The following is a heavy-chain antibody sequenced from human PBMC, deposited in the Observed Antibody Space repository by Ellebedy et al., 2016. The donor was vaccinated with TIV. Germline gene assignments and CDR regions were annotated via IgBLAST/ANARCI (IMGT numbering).Heavy chain of an antibody. Sequence: GGSLRLSCAATGFMFSRCGMHWVSQVPGKGLEWVAAIWYDGEKEYYADSVKGRFTISRDNSKNTLYLQMNSLRAEDTAVYYCARDLGGYTYGSLHWGQGTLVTVSS. CDR1: GFMFSRCG. D-gene: IGHD5-18*01. V-gene: IGHV3-33*01. CDR3: ARDLGGYTYGSLH. J-gene: IGHJ4*02. CDR2: IWYDGEKE.